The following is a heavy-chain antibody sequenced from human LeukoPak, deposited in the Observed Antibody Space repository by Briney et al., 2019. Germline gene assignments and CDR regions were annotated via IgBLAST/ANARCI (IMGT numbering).Heavy chain of an antibody. Sequence: SSETLSLTCTVSGGSISSGTYHWGWIRQPPGKGLEWIGSIYYSGDTYYDPSLQSRVTISVDATKNPISLTLTAVTSADTAMYFWAGPSKWEQVDFDYWGQGTLVTVSS. V-gene: IGHV4-39*01. D-gene: IGHD1-26*01. CDR1: GGSISSGTYH. CDR3: AGPSKWEQVDFDY. CDR2: IYYSGDT. J-gene: IGHJ4*02.